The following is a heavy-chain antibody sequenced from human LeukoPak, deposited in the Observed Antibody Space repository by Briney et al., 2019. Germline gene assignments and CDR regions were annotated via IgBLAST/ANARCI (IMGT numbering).Heavy chain of an antibody. Sequence: PSEPLSLTCAVSGASIRSSAGYRWGWIRQPPGKGLEWIGQISYDGGREYNPSLRSRVTISLDTSKNQFSLKMTSVTAADAAVFYCARLHPNGPDEYWGRGTLVTVSS. CDR2: ISYDGGR. J-gene: IGHJ4*02. V-gene: IGHV4-39*07. D-gene: IGHD2-8*01. CDR3: ARLHPNGPDEY. CDR1: GASIRSSAGYR.